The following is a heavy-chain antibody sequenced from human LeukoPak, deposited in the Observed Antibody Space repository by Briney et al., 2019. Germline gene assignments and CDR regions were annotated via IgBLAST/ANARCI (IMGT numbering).Heavy chain of an antibody. CDR2: ISRSGDTI. CDR1: GLTFSSYW. D-gene: IGHD3-22*01. J-gene: IGHJ4*02. CDR3: ARDLYDSSADY. Sequence: GGSLRLSCVASGLTFSSYWMSWVRQAPGKGLEWVSFISRSGDTIYYADSVKGRFTISRDNAENSVYLQINSLRAEDTAVYYCARDLYDSSADYWGQGTLVTVSS. V-gene: IGHV3-48*04.